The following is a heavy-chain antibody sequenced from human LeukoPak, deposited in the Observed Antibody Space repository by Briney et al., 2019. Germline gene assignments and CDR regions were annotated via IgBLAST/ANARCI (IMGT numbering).Heavy chain of an antibody. V-gene: IGHV3-7*01. CDR2: LHPDASER. CDR3: ARGGYSFDY. CDR1: GFRFTGYW. J-gene: IGHJ4*02. D-gene: IGHD5-12*01. Sequence: PGGSLRLSCAASGFRFTGYWMTWVRQAPGKGLEWVARLHPDASERNYVGSVEGRFTVSGDNAKSSLYLQMNSLRVEDTAVYYCARGGYSFDYLGQGTLVTVSS.